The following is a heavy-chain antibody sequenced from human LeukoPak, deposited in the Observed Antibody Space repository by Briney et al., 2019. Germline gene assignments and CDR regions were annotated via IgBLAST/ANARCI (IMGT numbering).Heavy chain of an antibody. J-gene: IGHJ3*02. V-gene: IGHV4-34*01. Sequence: SETLSLTCAVYGGSFSGYYWSWIRQPPGKGLEWIGEINHSGSTNYNPSLKSRVTISVDTSKNQFSLKLSSVTAADTAVYYCARRGIAAAGNAFDIWGQGTMVTVSS. CDR2: INHSGST. CDR1: GGSFSGYY. D-gene: IGHD6-13*01. CDR3: ARRGIAAAGNAFDI.